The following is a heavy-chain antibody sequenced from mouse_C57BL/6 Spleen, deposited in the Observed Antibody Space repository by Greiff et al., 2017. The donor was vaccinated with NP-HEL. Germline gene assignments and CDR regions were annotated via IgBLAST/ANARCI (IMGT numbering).Heavy chain of an antibody. CDR3: ARYYDYGTWFAY. CDR2: ILPGSGST. Sequence: VQLQQSGAELMKPGASVKPQATGYTFTGYWIEWVKQRPGHGLEWIGEILPGSGSTNYNEKFKGKATFTADTSSNTAYMQLSSLTTEDSAIYYCARYYDYGTWFAYWGQGTLVTVSA. J-gene: IGHJ3*01. D-gene: IGHD2-4*01. CDR1: GYTFTGYW. V-gene: IGHV1-9*01.